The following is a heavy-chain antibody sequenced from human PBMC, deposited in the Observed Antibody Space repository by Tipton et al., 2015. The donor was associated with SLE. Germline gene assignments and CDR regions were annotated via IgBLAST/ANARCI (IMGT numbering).Heavy chain of an antibody. CDR2: IYYSGST. V-gene: IGHV4-39*07. CDR3: ARLYYYDSSNYPPDAFDI. Sequence: TLSLTCTVSGGSISSSSYYWGWIRQPPGKGLEWIGSIYYSGSTYYNPSLESRVTISVDTSKNQFSLKLSSVTAADTAIYYCARLYYYDSSNYPPDAFDIWGQGTMVTVSS. J-gene: IGHJ3*02. CDR1: GGSISSSSYY. D-gene: IGHD3-22*01.